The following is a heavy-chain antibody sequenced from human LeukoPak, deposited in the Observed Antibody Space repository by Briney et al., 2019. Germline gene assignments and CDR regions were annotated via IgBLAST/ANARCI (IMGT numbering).Heavy chain of an antibody. CDR1: GFIFSSYW. J-gene: IGHJ4*02. CDR2: IKEDGSEK. V-gene: IGHV3-7*01. CDR3: ARDRHYGGVPIVVAQATITQYYFDY. D-gene: IGHD2-21*01. Sequence: GGSLRLSCVVSGFIFSSYWMSWVRQAPGKGLEWVANIKEDGSEKYYVDSVKGRFTISRDNAKNSLFLEMNSLRAGDTAVYYCARDRHYGGVPIVVAQATITQYYFDYWGQGTLVTVSS.